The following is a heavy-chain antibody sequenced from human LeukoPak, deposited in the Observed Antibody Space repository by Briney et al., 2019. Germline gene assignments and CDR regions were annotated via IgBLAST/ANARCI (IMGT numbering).Heavy chain of an antibody. D-gene: IGHD1-26*01. V-gene: IGHV4-34*01. Sequence: KPSGTLSLTCAVYGGSFSGYYWTWIRQPPGKGLEWIGEINHSGSTNYNPSLKSRVTISVDTSKNQFSLKLSSVTAADTAVYYCARVRATGAFDIWGQGTMVTVSS. CDR2: INHSGST. J-gene: IGHJ3*02. CDR3: ARVRATGAFDI. CDR1: GGSFSGYY.